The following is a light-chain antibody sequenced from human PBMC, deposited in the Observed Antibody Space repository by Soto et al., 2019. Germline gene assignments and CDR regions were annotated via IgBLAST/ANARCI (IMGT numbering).Light chain of an antibody. CDR3: TSYAGSRNLV. J-gene: IGLJ3*02. V-gene: IGLV2-8*01. Sequence: QSALTQPPSASGSPGQSVTISCTGTSSDVGGYNSVSWYQQHPGRAPKLLIFEVNKRPSGVPDRLSASKSDNTASLTVSGLQAEDEANYYCTSYAGSRNLVFGGGTKLAVI. CDR2: EVN. CDR1: SSDVGGYNS.